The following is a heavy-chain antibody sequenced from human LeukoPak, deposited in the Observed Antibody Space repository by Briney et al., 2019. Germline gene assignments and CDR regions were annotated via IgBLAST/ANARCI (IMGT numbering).Heavy chain of an antibody. CDR3: ARGKQPGYSSSWYNWFDP. V-gene: IGHV4-4*07. J-gene: IGHJ5*02. CDR2: IYTSGST. D-gene: IGHD6-13*01. CDR1: GGSISSYY. Sequence: PSETLSLTCTVSGGSISSYYWSWIRQPAGKGLEWIGRIYTSGSTNYNPSLKSRVIMSVDTSKNQFSLKLSSVTAADTAVYYCARGKQPGYSSSWYNWFDPWGQGTLVTVSS.